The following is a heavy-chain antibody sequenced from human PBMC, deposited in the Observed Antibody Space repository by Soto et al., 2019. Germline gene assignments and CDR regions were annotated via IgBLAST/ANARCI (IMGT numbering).Heavy chain of an antibody. CDR2: IKSKTDGGTT. Sequence: GGSLRLSCAASGFSFSNAWINWVRQVPGKGLEWVGRIKSKTDGGTTDFAAPVKGRFAISRDDSNNMVYLQMNSLKTEDTAVYYCAKDAAAGYNWFDPWGQGTLVTVSS. D-gene: IGHD6-13*01. CDR3: AKDAAAGYNWFDP. CDR1: GFSFSNAW. J-gene: IGHJ5*02. V-gene: IGHV3-15*07.